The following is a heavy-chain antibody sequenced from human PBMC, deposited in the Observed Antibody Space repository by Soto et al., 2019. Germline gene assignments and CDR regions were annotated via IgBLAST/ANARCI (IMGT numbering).Heavy chain of an antibody. D-gene: IGHD5-12*01. CDR2: IYPGDSDT. Sequence: GESLKISCKGSGYSFTSYWIGWVRQMPGKGLEWMGIIYPGDSDTRYSPSFQGQVTISADKSISTAYLQWSSLKASDTAMYYCARGRRDLYSGYADDAFDIWGQGTMVTVSS. J-gene: IGHJ3*02. V-gene: IGHV5-51*01. CDR1: GYSFTSYW. CDR3: ARGRRDLYSGYADDAFDI.